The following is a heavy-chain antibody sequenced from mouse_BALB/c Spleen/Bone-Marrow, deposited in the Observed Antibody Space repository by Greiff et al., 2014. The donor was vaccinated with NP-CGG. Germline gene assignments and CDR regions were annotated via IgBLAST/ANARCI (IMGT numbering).Heavy chain of an antibody. CDR1: GYTFADYY. Sequence: VQLQQSGPELVKPGASVKISCKASGYTFADYYINWVKQKPGQGLEWIGWIYPGSGNTKYNEKFKGKATLTVDTSSSTAYMQLSSLTSEDTAVYFCARSRGVYAMDYWGQGTSVTVSS. V-gene: IGHV1-84*02. CDR2: IYPGSGNT. CDR3: ARSRGVYAMDY. J-gene: IGHJ4*01.